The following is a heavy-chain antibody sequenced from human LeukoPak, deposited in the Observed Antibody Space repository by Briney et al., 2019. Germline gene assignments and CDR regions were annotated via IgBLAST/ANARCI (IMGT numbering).Heavy chain of an antibody. CDR2: LYYGVST. CDR1: GFTFSSYG. CDR3: ARGRQNYGDYPY. V-gene: IGHV3-53*01. D-gene: IGHD4-17*01. J-gene: IGHJ4*02. Sequence: GGSLRLSCAASGFTFSSYGMHWVRQAPGKGLEWVSVLYYGVSTFYKDSVKGRFTTSGDNFKNTVYLQMNSLRAEDTAVYYCARGRQNYGDYPYWGQGTLVTVSS.